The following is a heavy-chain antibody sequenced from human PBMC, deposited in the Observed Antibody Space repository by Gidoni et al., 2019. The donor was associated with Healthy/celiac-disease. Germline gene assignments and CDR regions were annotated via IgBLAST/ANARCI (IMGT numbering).Heavy chain of an antibody. J-gene: IGHJ2*01. CDR3: ARTGVAAAGPRAGSPYWYFDL. V-gene: IGHV4-31*03. D-gene: IGHD6-13*01. CDR2: IYYSGST. Sequence: QVQLQESGPGLVKPSQTLSLTCTVSSGSISSGGYYWSWIRQHPGKGLEWIGYIYYSGSTYYNPSLKSRVTISVDTSKNQFSLKLSSVTAADTAVYYCARTGVAAAGPRAGSPYWYFDLWGRGTLVTVSS. CDR1: SGSISSGGYY.